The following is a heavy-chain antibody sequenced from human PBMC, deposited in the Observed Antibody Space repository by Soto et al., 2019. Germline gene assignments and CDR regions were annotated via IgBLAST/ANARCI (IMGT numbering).Heavy chain of an antibody. CDR3: ARDRIVVVPAAILDDDYYGMDV. D-gene: IGHD2-2*02. Sequence: PSETLTLTCTVSGGSISSYYWSWVRQPPGKGLEWIGYIYYSGSTNYNPSPKSRVNISVDTSKNQSSLKLSSVTAADTAVDYCARDRIVVVPAAILDDDYYGMDVWGQGTTVTVSS. J-gene: IGHJ6*02. V-gene: IGHV4-59*01. CDR2: IYYSGST. CDR1: GGSISSYY.